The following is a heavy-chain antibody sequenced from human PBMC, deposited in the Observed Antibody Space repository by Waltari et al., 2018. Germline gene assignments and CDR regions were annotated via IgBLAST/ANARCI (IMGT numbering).Heavy chain of an antibody. V-gene: IGHV4-39*07. Sequence: QLQLQESGPGLVKPSETLSLTCTVSGGSISSSSYYWGWIRQPPGKGLEWIGSIYYSGSTYYNPSLKSRVAISGDTSKNQFSLKRSSGTAADTAVYYCARILLTSYYGSGSYYNQNSGDYWGQGTLVTVSS. CDR1: GGSISSSSYY. D-gene: IGHD3-10*01. J-gene: IGHJ4*02. CDR2: IYYSGST. CDR3: ARILLTSYYGSGSYYNQNSGDY.